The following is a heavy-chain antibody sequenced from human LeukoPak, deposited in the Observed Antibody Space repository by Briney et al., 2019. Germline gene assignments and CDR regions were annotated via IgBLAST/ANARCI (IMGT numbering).Heavy chain of an antibody. J-gene: IGHJ4*02. D-gene: IGHD4-17*01. CDR2: IYYSGSI. Sequence: SETLSLTCTVSGGSLSNYYWSWIRQPPGKGLEWIGYIYYSGSINYDPSLKSRVTISVDMSKNQFSLQLSSVTAADTAVYYCARQSRDGDYIAKLFDYWGQGTLVTVSS. CDR1: GGSLSNYY. V-gene: IGHV4-59*08. CDR3: ARQSRDGDYIAKLFDY.